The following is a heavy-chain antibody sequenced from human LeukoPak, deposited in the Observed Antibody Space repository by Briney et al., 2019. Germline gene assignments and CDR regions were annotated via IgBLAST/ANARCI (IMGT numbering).Heavy chain of an antibody. CDR1: GYTFTSDG. CDR3: ARADSMVRGVIPPYAFDI. D-gene: IGHD3-10*01. V-gene: IGHV1-18*01. CDR2: ISAYNGNT. J-gene: IGHJ3*02. Sequence: ASVKVSCKASGYTFTSDGISWVRQAAGQGLEGMGWISAYNGNTNYAQKLQGRVTMTTDTSTSTAYMELRSLRSDDTAVYYCARADSMVRGVIPPYAFDIWGQGTMVTVSS.